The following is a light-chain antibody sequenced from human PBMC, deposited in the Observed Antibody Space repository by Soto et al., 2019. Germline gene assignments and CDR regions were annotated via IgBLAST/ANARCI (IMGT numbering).Light chain of an antibody. CDR3: QQYNMWPIT. CDR1: QSVSSD. CDR2: SAS. Sequence: EIVMTQSPGTLSVSPGERVTLSCRASQSVSSDLAWYQQKPGQAPRLLIYSASTWTTGIPARFSGSGSGAEFTLTISSLQSEDFAIYYCQQYNMWPITFGQGTRLEIK. V-gene: IGKV3-15*01. J-gene: IGKJ5*01.